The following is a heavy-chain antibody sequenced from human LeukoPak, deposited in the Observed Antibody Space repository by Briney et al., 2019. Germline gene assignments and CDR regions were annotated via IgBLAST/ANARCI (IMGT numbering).Heavy chain of an antibody. D-gene: IGHD2-15*01. CDR1: GYTFTGYY. Sequence: ASVKVSCKASGYTFTGYYMHWVRQAPGQGLEWMGWINPNSGGTNYAQKFQGRVTMTRDTSISTAYVELSRLRSDDTAVYYCARALGYCSGGSCYSFGYWGQGTLVTVSS. V-gene: IGHV1-2*02. CDR3: ARALGYCSGGSCYSFGY. J-gene: IGHJ4*02. CDR2: INPNSGGT.